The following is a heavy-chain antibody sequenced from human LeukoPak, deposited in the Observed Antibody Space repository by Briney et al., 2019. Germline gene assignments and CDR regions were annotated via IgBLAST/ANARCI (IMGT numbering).Heavy chain of an antibody. V-gene: IGHV4-4*09. J-gene: IGHJ4*02. CDR3: ARLGLWSGYSYDFDY. CDR1: GGSISSYY. Sequence: SETLSLTCTVSGGSISSYYWSWIRQPPGKGLEWIGYIYTSGSTNYNPSLKSRVTISVDTSKNQFSLKLSSVTAADTAVYYCARLGLWSGYSYDFDYWGQGTLVTVSS. D-gene: IGHD3-3*01. CDR2: IYTSGST.